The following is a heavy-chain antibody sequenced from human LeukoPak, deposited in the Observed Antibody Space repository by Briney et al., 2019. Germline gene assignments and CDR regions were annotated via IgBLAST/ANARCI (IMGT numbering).Heavy chain of an antibody. V-gene: IGHV1-69*01. D-gene: IGHD6-19*01. CDR1: VCTFSSYA. J-gene: IGHJ6*03. CDR2: IIPIFGTA. CDR3: AREPGIAVAGTRYYYYYMDV. Sequence: ASVKVSCQASVCTFSSYAISWLRQAPGQGLDWMGGIIPIFGTANYAQKFQGRVTITADESTSTAYMELSSLRSEDTAVYYCAREPGIAVAGTRYYYYYMDVWGKGTTVTVSS.